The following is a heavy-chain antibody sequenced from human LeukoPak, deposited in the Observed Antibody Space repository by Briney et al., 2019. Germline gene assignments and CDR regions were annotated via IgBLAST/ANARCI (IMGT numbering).Heavy chain of an antibody. V-gene: IGHV3-23*01. CDR2: ISGSGGST. J-gene: IGHJ4*02. CDR3: AKDRIAVAGRYFDY. Sequence: GALLLSCAASGFPFSSYAMSWVRQAPGKGLEWVSAISGSGGSTYYADSVKGRFTISRDNSKNTLYLQMNSLRAEDTAVYYCAKDRIAVAGRYFDYWGQGTLVTVSS. D-gene: IGHD6-19*01. CDR1: GFPFSSYA.